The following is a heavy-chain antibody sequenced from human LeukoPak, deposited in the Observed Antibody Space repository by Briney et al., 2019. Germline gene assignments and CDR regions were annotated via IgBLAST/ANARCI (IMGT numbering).Heavy chain of an antibody. CDR3: VSGRDLDY. CDR2: ISRDSSPT. D-gene: IGHD5-24*01. Sequence: PGGSLRLSCAASGFSFSSDAMSWVRQTPGKGLEWVSSISRDSSPTYYADSVKGRFTISRDNAKNALHLQMNGLRADDMAVYYCVSGRDLDYWGQGALVTVSS. V-gene: IGHV3-21*01. J-gene: IGHJ4*02. CDR1: GFSFSSDA.